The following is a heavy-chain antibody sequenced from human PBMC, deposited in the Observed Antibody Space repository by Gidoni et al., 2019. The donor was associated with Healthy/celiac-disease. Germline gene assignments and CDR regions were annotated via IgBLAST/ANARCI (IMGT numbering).Heavy chain of an antibody. Sequence: QVQLQESGPGLVKPSGTLSLPCAASGGSISVSNWWSWVRQPPGKGLEWIGEIYHSGSTNYNPSLKSRVTISVDKSKNQFSLKLSSVTAADTAVYYGARDLNDYGDDERDRNYWGQGTLVTVSS. CDR3: ARDLNDYGDDERDRNY. J-gene: IGHJ4*02. CDR1: GGSISVSNW. V-gene: IGHV4-4*02. CDR2: IYHSGST. D-gene: IGHD4-17*01.